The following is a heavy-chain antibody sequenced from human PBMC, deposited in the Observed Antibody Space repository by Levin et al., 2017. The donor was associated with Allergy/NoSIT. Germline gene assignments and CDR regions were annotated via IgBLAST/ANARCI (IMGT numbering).Heavy chain of an antibody. CDR3: ARAGSTSSVPFGYFDY. V-gene: IGHV3-48*02. J-gene: IGHJ4*02. CDR1: GFTFSTYS. CDR2: ISSSSGTI. Sequence: PAGGSLRLSCAASGFTFSTYSMNWVRQAPGKGLEGVSYISSSSGTIYYADSVKGRFTISRDNAKNSLYLQMNSLRDEDTAVYYCARAGSTSSVPFGYFDYWGQGTLVTVSS. D-gene: IGHD2-2*01.